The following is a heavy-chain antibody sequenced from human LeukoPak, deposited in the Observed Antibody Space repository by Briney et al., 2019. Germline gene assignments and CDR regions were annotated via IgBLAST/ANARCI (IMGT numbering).Heavy chain of an antibody. CDR1: RFTFSDYE. V-gene: IGHV4-59*01. J-gene: IGHJ2*01. CDR2: IYYSGST. Sequence: GSLRLSCAASRFTFSDYEVSWVRQPPGKGLEWIGSIYYSGSTNYNPSLKSRVTISVDTSKNQFSLKLSSVTAADTAVYYCASVASHYDSSGYYYAQWYFDLWGRGTLVTVSS. CDR3: ASVASHYDSSGYYYAQWYFDL. D-gene: IGHD3-22*01.